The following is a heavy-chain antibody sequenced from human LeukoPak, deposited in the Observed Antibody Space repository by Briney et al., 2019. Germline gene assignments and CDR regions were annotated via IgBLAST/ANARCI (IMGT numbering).Heavy chain of an antibody. Sequence: SETLSLTCTVSGGSISSYYWSWIRQPPGKGLEWIGYIYYSGSTNYNPSLKSRVTISVDTSKNQFSLKLSSVTAADTAVYYCARASSGYSQFDWGQGTLVTVPS. V-gene: IGHV4-59*01. D-gene: IGHD6-25*01. CDR3: ARASSGYSQFD. J-gene: IGHJ4*02. CDR2: IYYSGST. CDR1: GGSISSYY.